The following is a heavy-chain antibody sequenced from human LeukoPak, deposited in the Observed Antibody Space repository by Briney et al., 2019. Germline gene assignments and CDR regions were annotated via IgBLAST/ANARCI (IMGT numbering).Heavy chain of an antibody. J-gene: IGHJ4*02. CDR1: GFTFSSYA. CDR2: ISSDGSNK. CDR3: ARDAFTTVTIFYFDF. V-gene: IGHV3-30-3*01. Sequence: VRCLSLSCAPSGFTFSSYAMHWVRQAPRKGLEWVAIISSDGSNKYYADSVKGRFSISRDNSKNTMSLQMNSLRAEDTAVYYCARDAFTTVTIFYFDFWGQGTLVTVSS. D-gene: IGHD4-17*01.